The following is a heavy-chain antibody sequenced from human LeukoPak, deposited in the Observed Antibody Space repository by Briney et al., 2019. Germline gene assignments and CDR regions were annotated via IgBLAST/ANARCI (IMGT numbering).Heavy chain of an antibody. Sequence: GGSLRLSCAASGFTFSSYAMSWVRQAPGEGLEWVSAIRGSGGSTYYADSVKGRFTISRDNSKNTLYLQMTSLRAEDTAVYYCAKEGALVGANRGSFDYWGQGTLVTVSS. CDR3: AKEGALVGANRGSFDY. J-gene: IGHJ4*02. CDR1: GFTFSSYA. V-gene: IGHV3-23*01. CDR2: IRGSGGST. D-gene: IGHD1-26*01.